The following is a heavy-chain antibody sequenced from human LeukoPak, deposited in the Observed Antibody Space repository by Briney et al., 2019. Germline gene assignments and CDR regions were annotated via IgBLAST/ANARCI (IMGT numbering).Heavy chain of an antibody. CDR2: INTNTGKP. D-gene: IGHD3-16*01. J-gene: IGHJ5*02. CDR1: GYSFTSYA. Sequence: ASVKVSCKASGYSFTSYAMYWVRQAPGQGVEGMGWINTNTGKPTYAQRFTGRFVFSLDTSVSTAYLEFGSLKAEDTAVYFWARVYDVVWGDYWGHPSFYFDPWGQGTLVTVSS. CDR3: ARVYDVVWGDYWGHPSFYFDP. V-gene: IGHV7-4-1*01.